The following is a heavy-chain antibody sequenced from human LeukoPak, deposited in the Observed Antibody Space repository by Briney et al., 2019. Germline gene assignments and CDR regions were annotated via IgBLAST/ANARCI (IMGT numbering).Heavy chain of an antibody. V-gene: IGHV4-59*01. Sequence: PSETLSLTCTVSGGSISSYYWSWIRQPPGKGLEWMGYIYYSGSTNYNPSLKSRVTISVDTSKNQFSLRLSSVTAADTAVYYCARALPQSSGRYYYYMDVWGKGTTVTVSS. CDR2: IYYSGST. CDR3: ARALPQSSGRYYYYMDV. D-gene: IGHD6-19*01. J-gene: IGHJ6*03. CDR1: GGSISSYY.